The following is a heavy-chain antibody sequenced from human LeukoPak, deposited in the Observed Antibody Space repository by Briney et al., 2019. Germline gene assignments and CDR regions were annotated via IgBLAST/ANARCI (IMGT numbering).Heavy chain of an antibody. CDR2: IYYSGST. D-gene: IGHD3-3*01. V-gene: IGHV4-39*01. Sequence: SETLSLTCSVSGGSIGSSSYYWGWLRQPPGKGLEWLGSIYYSGSTYYNPSLKSRVTISVDMSKNQFSLKLSSVTAADTAVYYCARLYYDFWSGPFDYWGQGTLVTVSS. J-gene: IGHJ4*02. CDR1: GGSIGSSSYY. CDR3: ARLYYDFWSGPFDY.